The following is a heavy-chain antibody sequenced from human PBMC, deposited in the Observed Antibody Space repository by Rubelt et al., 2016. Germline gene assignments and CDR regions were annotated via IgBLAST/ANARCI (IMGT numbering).Heavy chain of an antibody. V-gene: IGHV4-4*08. D-gene: IGHD3-10*01. CDR3: ARRGYYGSGSYYDY. J-gene: IGHJ4*02. Sequence: GSTNYNPSLKSRVSISVDTSKNQFSLKLSSVTAADTAVYYCARRGYYGSGSYYDYWGQGTLVTVSS. CDR2: GST.